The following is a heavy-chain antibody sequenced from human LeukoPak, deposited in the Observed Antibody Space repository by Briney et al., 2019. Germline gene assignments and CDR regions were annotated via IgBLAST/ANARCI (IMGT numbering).Heavy chain of an antibody. CDR3: ARGGRAAAGTKLGPYNWFDP. D-gene: IGHD6-13*01. V-gene: IGHV1-18*01. Sequence: ASVKVSCKASGYTFTSYGISWVRQAPGQGLEWMGWISAYNGNTNYAQKLQGRVTMTKDTSTSTAYMELRSLRSDDTAVYYCARGGRAAAGTKLGPYNWFDPWGQGTLVTVSS. CDR2: ISAYNGNT. J-gene: IGHJ5*02. CDR1: GYTFTSYG.